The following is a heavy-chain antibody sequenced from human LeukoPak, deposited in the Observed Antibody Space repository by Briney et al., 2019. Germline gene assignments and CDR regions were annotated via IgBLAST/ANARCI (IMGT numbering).Heavy chain of an antibody. V-gene: IGHV4-34*01. J-gene: IGHJ4*02. CDR1: GGSFSGYY. D-gene: IGHD3-10*01. CDR2: INHSGST. CDR3: ARHEKLGQFDY. Sequence: SETLSLTCAVYGGSFSGYYWSWIRQPPGKGLEWIGEINHSGSTNYNPSLKSRVTISVDTSKNQFSLKLSSVTAADTAVYYCARHEKLGQFDYWGRGTLVTVSS.